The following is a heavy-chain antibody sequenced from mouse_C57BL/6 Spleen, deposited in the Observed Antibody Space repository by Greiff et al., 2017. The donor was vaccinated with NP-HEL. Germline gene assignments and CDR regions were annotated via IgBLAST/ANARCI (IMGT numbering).Heavy chain of an antibody. CDR1: GYTFTSYW. D-gene: IGHD2-4*01. CDR3: ARHYDSSYWYFDV. Sequence: VQLQQSGAELVKPGASVKMSCKASGYTFTSYWITWVKQRPGQGLEWIGDIYPGSGSTNYNEKFKSKATLTVDTSSSTAYMQLSSPTSEYSAVYYCARHYDSSYWYFDVWGTGTTVTVSS. V-gene: IGHV1-55*01. CDR2: IYPGSGST. J-gene: IGHJ1*03.